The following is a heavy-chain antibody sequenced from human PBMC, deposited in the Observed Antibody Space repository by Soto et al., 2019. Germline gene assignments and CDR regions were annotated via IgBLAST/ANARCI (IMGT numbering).Heavy chain of an antibody. D-gene: IGHD6-6*01. J-gene: IGHJ4*02. Sequence: ASVRVSCKASGYTFTTYDISWVRQAPGQGLEWMGWINPNNGDTVYARNFQGRVTLTRDTSITTAYMELSSLKSEDTAVYYCARDFSSASYLDYWGQGTLVTVSS. CDR1: GYTFTTYD. CDR2: INPNNGDT. V-gene: IGHV1-8*01. CDR3: ARDFSSASYLDY.